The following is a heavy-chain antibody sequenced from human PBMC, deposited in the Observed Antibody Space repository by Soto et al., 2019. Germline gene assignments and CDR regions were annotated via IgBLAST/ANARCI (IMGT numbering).Heavy chain of an antibody. D-gene: IGHD3-3*01. V-gene: IGHV3-66*01. CDR1: GFIVSGIF. CDR3: ARDIFGGSDDFWH. J-gene: IGHJ4*02. Sequence: EVRLVESGGGLVQPGGSLRLSCAASGFIVSGIFMTWLRQVPGTGPEWVSTRSSDATTYYADSVRGRFTISRDSSKKTICLQMNTLRAEDTAVYQGARDIFGGSDDFWHGGQGTLVTVSS. CDR2: RSSDATT.